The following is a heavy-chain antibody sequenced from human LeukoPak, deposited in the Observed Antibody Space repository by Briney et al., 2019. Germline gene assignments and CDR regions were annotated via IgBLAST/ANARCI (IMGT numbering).Heavy chain of an antibody. CDR2: ISSSSSYI. J-gene: IGHJ4*02. CDR1: GFTFSSYS. V-gene: IGHV3-21*04. Sequence: PGGSLRLSCAASGFTFSSYSMNWVRQAPGKGLEWISSISSSSSYIYYADSVKGRFTISRDNSKNTLYLQMNSLRAEDTAVYYCAEELGYCSGGSCYRGGPAFDYWGQGTLVTVSS. CDR3: AEELGYCSGGSCYRGGPAFDY. D-gene: IGHD2-15*01.